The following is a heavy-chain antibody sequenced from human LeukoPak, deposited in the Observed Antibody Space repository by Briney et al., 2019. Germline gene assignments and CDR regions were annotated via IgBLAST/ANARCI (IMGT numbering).Heavy chain of an antibody. V-gene: IGHV4-39*07. CDR2: MYYRGST. D-gene: IGHD5-24*01. J-gene: IGHJ4*02. Sequence: ETLSLTCTVSGGSINSSSYYWGWVRQPPGKGLEWIGSMYYRGSTYYNPSLKSRVTISVDTSKNQFSLKLSSVTAADTAVYHCARKKDGHNAFDYWGQGTLVTVSS. CDR3: ARKKDGHNAFDY. CDR1: GGSINSSSYY.